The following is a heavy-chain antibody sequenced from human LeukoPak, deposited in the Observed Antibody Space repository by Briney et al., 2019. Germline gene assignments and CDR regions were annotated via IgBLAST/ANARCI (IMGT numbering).Heavy chain of an antibody. CDR3: ARQSSSTWYFDY. V-gene: IGHV3-11*04. CDR2: SSSSGNFI. D-gene: IGHD6-13*01. Sequence: GGSLRLSCAASGFSLSDNYMSWIRQAPGKGLEWISYSSSSGNFIYYADFLKGRFTISRDNAKNSLFLQMNSLRAEDTAVYYCARQSSSTWYFDYWGQGTPVTVSS. J-gene: IGHJ4*02. CDR1: GFSLSDNY.